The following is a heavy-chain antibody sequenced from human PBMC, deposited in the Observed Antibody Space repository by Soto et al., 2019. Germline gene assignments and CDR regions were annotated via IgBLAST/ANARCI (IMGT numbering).Heavy chain of an antibody. V-gene: IGHV3-30*18. CDR2: ISYDGSNK. D-gene: IGHD5-12*01. CDR1: GFTFSSYG. CDR3: AKEGDGYNLAFDY. J-gene: IGHJ4*02. Sequence: QVQLVESGGGVVQPGRSLRLSCAASGFTFSSYGMHWVRQAPGKGLEWVAVISYDGSNKYYADSVKGRFTISRDNSKNTLYLQMNSLRAEDTAVYYCAKEGDGYNLAFDYWGQGTLVTVSS.